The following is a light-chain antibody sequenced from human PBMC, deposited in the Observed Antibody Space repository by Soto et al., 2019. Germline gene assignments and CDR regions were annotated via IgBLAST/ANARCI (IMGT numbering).Light chain of an antibody. CDR3: QQYGRSPQS. J-gene: IGKJ2*01. CDR2: HAS. Sequence: EIVLTQSPGTLSLSPGEVVTLSCRASQSVSRSFLAWYQQKHGQPPRLLIYHASSRATGIPCRFSGSGSGTVFTLTVSRLEPEDLAVYYCQQYGRSPQSFGQGTKREI. V-gene: IGKV3-20*01. CDR1: QSVSRSF.